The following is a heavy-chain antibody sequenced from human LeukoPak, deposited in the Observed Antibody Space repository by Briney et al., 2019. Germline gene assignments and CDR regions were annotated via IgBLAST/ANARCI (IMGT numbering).Heavy chain of an antibody. CDR3: AREFVPLLSDAFDI. D-gene: IGHD2/OR15-2a*01. Sequence: SETLSLTCTVSGGSISSGDYYWNWIRQPPGKGLEWIGYIDYSGSTYYNPSLKSRVTISVDTSKNQFSLRLSSVTAADTAVYYCAREFVPLLSDAFDIWGQGTLVTVSS. J-gene: IGHJ3*02. CDR1: GGSISSGDYY. V-gene: IGHV4-30-4*01. CDR2: IDYSGST.